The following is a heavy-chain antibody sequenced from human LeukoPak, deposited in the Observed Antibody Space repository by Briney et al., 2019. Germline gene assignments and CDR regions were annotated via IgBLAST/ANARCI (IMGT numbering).Heavy chain of an antibody. CDR2: IYYSGST. V-gene: IGHV4-59*08. Sequence: SETLSLTCTVSGGSISSYYWSWIRQPPGKGLEWIGYIYYSGSTNYNPSLKGRVTISVDTSKNQFSLKLSSVTAADTAVYYCARLGYSSGWYLDYWGQGTLVTVSS. D-gene: IGHD6-19*01. J-gene: IGHJ4*02. CDR3: ARLGYSSGWYLDY. CDR1: GGSISSYY.